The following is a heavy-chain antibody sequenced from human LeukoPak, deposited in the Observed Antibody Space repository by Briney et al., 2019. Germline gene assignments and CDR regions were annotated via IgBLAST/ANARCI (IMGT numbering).Heavy chain of an antibody. CDR3: ARDMVYCSSTSCYPDIWFDP. J-gene: IGHJ5*02. D-gene: IGHD2-2*01. V-gene: IGHV3-33*01. Sequence: GGSLRLSCAAPGFTFSSYGMHWVRQAPGKGLEWVAVIWYDGSNKYYADSVKGRFTISRDNSKNTLYLQMNSLRAEDTAVYYCARDMVYCSSTSCYPDIWFDPWGQGTLVTVSS. CDR1: GFTFSSYG. CDR2: IWYDGSNK.